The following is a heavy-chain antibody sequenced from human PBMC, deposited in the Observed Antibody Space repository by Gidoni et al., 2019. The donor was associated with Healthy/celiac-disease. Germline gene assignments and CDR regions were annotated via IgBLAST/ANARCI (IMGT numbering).Heavy chain of an antibody. CDR1: GGSFSGYY. J-gene: IGHJ5*02. CDR3: ARGRPLYYYDSSGYYPCCIGWFDP. CDR2: INHSGST. Sequence: QVQLQQWGAGLLKPSETLSLTCAVYGGSFSGYYWSWIRQPPGKGLEWIGEINHSGSTNYNPSLKSRVTISVDTSKNQFSLKLSSVTAADTAVYYCARGRPLYYYDSSGYYPCCIGWFDPWGQGTLVTVSS. V-gene: IGHV4-34*01. D-gene: IGHD3-22*01.